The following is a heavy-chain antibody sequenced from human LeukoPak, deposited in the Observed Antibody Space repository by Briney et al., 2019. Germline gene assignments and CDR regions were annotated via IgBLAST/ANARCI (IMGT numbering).Heavy chain of an antibody. D-gene: IGHD3-10*01. CDR3: ARGGYGSGSYYKGPLYYFDY. Sequence: GGSLRLSCAASGFTVSSNYMSWVRQAPGKGLEWVSVIYSGGATCYTDSVKGRFTISRDNSKNTLYLQMNSLRAEDTAVYYCARGGYGSGSYYKGPLYYFDYWGQGTLVTVSS. CDR1: GFTVSSNY. J-gene: IGHJ4*02. CDR2: IYSGGAT. V-gene: IGHV3-53*01.